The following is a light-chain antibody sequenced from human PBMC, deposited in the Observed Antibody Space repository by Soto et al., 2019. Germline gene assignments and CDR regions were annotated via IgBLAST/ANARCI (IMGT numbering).Light chain of an antibody. CDR3: QKYISARYT. Sequence: DLQMTQSPSSLSASVGDRVTITCRASQGISNYLAWYQQKPGKVPKLLIYAASTLQSGVPSRFSGSGSGTDFTLPISSLQPEDVATYYCQKYISARYTLGEGPKLEIK. J-gene: IGKJ2*01. CDR1: QGISNY. V-gene: IGKV1-27*01. CDR2: AAS.